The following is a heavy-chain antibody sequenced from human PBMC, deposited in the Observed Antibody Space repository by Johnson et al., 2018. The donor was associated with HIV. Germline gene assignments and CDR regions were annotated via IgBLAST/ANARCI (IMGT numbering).Heavy chain of an antibody. D-gene: IGHD2-8*02. CDR2: ISYDGSNK. CDR1: GFTFSIYT. J-gene: IGHJ3*01. V-gene: IGHV3-30*04. CDR3: AREGGVHCTGGVCYRSTDAFDF. Sequence: VHLVASGGGVVQPGRSLRLSCAASGFTFSIYTMHWVRQAPGKGLEWVAVISYDGSNKYYADSVKGRFTISRDNSKNTLYLQMNSLRAEDTAVYYCAREGGVHCTGGVCYRSTDAFDFWGQGTMVTVSS.